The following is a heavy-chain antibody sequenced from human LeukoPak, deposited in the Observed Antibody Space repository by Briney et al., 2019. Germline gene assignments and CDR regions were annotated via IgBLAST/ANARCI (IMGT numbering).Heavy chain of an antibody. CDR2: IKQDGSEK. Sequence: QAGGSLRLSCAASGFTFSSYWMSWVRQAPGKGLEWVANIKQDGSEKYYVDSVKGRFPISRDNAKNSLYLQMNSLRAEDTAVYYCARVGGWLLRAFDIWGQGTMVTVSS. CDR1: GFTFSSYW. D-gene: IGHD5-24*01. J-gene: IGHJ3*02. V-gene: IGHV3-7*01. CDR3: ARVGGWLLRAFDI.